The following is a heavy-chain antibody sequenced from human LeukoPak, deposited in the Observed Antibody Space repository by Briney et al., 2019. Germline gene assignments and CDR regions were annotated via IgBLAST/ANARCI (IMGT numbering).Heavy chain of an antibody. CDR3: ASHDSGTGYSSGWYTN. J-gene: IGHJ4*02. V-gene: IGHV4-39*07. Sequence: SETLSLTCIVSGGSISGSSYLWGWIRQPPGKGLEWIGSMYYSGSTNYNPSLKSRVTISVDTSKNQFSLKLSSVTAADTAVYYCASHDSGTGYSSGWYTNWGQGTLVTVSS. D-gene: IGHD6-19*01. CDR1: GGSISGSSYL. CDR2: MYYSGST.